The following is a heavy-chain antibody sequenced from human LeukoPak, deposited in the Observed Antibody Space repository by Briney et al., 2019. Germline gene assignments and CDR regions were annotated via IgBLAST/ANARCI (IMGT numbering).Heavy chain of an antibody. Sequence: GRSLRLSCAASGFTFSSYGMHWVRQAPGKGLEWVAVIWYDGSNKYYADSVKGRFTISRDNSKNTLYLQMNSLRAEDTAVYYCARDHRGSIFGVVMNYYYYGMDVWGQGTTVTVSS. CDR2: IWYDGSNK. D-gene: IGHD3-3*01. CDR1: GFTFSSYG. CDR3: ARDHRGSIFGVVMNYYYYGMDV. J-gene: IGHJ6*02. V-gene: IGHV3-33*01.